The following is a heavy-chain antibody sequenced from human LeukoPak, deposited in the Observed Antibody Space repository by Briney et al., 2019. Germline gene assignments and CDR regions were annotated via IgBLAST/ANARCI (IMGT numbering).Heavy chain of an antibody. J-gene: IGHJ4*02. V-gene: IGHV4-59*01. CDR2: MYYSGST. CDR1: GGSISNYY. Sequence: SETLSLTCSVSGGSISNYYWSWIRLPPGKGLEWIGYMYYSGSTNYNPSLKGRAPISIDTSKNQFSLKLSSVTAADTALYYCARGWGSSWYYFDYWGQGTLVTVSS. D-gene: IGHD6-13*01. CDR3: ARGWGSSWYYFDY.